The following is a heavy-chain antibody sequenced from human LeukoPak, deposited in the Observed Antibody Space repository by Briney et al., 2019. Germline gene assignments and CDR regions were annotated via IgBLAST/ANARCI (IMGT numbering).Heavy chain of an antibody. CDR2: INHSGST. CDR1: GGSFSGYY. Sequence: PSETLSLTCAVCGGSFSGYYWSWIRQPPGKGLEWIGEINHSGSTNYNPSLKSRVTISVDTSKNQFSLKLSSVTAADTAVYYCARVVPLTIFGVVITRVYYYYYMDVWGKGTTVTVSS. CDR3: ARVVPLTIFGVVITRVYYYYYMDV. V-gene: IGHV4-34*01. D-gene: IGHD3-3*01. J-gene: IGHJ6*03.